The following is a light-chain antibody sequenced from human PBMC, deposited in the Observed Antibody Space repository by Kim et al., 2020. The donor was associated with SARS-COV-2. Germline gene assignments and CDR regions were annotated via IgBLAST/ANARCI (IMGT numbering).Light chain of an antibody. Sequence: IVLTQSPGTLSLSPGERATLSCRASQSVSTAYLVWYQQKVGQAPRLLLYATSSRATGVPDRFSGSGSETEFSLTISGLEPDDFAVYYCQQCQTTPLTFGGGTKVDIK. CDR2: ATS. CDR3: QQCQTTPLT. CDR1: QSVSTAY. V-gene: IGKV3-20*01. J-gene: IGKJ4*01.